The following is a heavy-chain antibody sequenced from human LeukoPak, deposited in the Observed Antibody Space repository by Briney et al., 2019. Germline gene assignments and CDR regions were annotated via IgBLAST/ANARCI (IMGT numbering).Heavy chain of an antibody. CDR3: ARDGTYYDFWSGYDWFDP. Sequence: PSETLSLTCTVSGGSISSYYWSWIRQPAGKGLEWIGRIYTSGSTNYNPSLKSRVTMSVDTSKNQFSLKLSSVTAAGTAVYYCARDGTYYDFWSGYDWFDPWGQGTLVTVSS. CDR2: IYTSGST. V-gene: IGHV4-4*07. D-gene: IGHD3-3*01. CDR1: GGSISSYY. J-gene: IGHJ5*02.